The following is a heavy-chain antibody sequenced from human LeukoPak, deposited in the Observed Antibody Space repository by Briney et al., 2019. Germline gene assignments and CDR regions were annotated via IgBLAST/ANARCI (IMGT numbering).Heavy chain of an antibody. V-gene: IGHV3-23*01. CDR2: ISGSGGST. Sequence: GGSLRLSCAASGFTFSSYAMSWVRQAPGKGLEWVSAISGSGGSTYYADSVQGRFTISRDNAKNSLYLQMNSLRAEDTAVYYCAKSPYSSSAFDYWGQGTLVTVSS. CDR3: AKSPYSSSAFDY. D-gene: IGHD6-6*01. J-gene: IGHJ4*02. CDR1: GFTFSSYA.